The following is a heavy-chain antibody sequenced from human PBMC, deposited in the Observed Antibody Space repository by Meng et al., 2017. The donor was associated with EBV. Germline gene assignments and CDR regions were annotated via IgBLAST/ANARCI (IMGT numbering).Heavy chain of an antibody. CDR2: INHSGST. D-gene: IGHD4-23*01. J-gene: IGHJ4*02. CDR3: AGSYGGVLNY. CDR1: GGSFSGYY. Sequence: QVQPQQWGAGLLKPSATLSLTCAVYGGSFSGYYWSWIRQPPGKGLEWIGEINHSGSTNYNPSLKSRVTISVDTSKNQFSLKLSSVTAADTAVYYCAGSYGGVLNYWGQGTLVTVSS. V-gene: IGHV4-34*01.